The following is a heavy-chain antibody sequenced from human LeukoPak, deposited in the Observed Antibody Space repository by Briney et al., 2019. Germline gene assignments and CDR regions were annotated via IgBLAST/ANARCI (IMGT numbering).Heavy chain of an antibody. V-gene: IGHV3-21*01. D-gene: IGHD3-22*01. J-gene: IGHJ4*02. CDR1: GFTFSSYA. Sequence: GGSLRLSCAASGFTFSSYAMSWVRQAPGKGLEWVSSISSSSSYIYYADSVKGRFTISRDNAKNSLYLQMNSLRAEDTAVYYCASQTMYYYDSSGYYDDYWGQGTLVTVSS. CDR2: ISSSSSYI. CDR3: ASQTMYYYDSSGYYDDY.